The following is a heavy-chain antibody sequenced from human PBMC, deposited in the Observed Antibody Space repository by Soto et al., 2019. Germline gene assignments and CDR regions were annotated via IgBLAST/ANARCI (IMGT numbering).Heavy chain of an antibody. Sequence: EVQLVESGGGLVKPGGSLRLSCAASGFTFSSYSMNWVRQAPGKGLEWVSSISSSSSYIYYADSVKGRFTISRDNAKNSLYLQMNSLRAEDTAVYYCARDCSGGSCYPSSYYYYGMDVWGQGTTVTVSS. D-gene: IGHD2-15*01. CDR3: ARDCSGGSCYPSSYYYYGMDV. J-gene: IGHJ6*02. V-gene: IGHV3-21*01. CDR2: ISSSSSYI. CDR1: GFTFSSYS.